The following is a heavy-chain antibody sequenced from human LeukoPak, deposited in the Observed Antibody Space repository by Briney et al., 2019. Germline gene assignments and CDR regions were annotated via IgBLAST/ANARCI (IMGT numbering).Heavy chain of an antibody. CDR1: GFTFSSYG. D-gene: IGHD1-26*01. Sequence: PGGSLRLSCAASGFTFSSYGMHWVRQAPGKGLEWVAFIRYDGSNKYYADSVKGRFTISRDNSKNTLYLQMNSLRAEDTAVYYCAKDVSGSYDYFDYWGQGTLVTVSS. CDR3: AKDVSGSYDYFDY. V-gene: IGHV3-30*02. CDR2: IRYDGSNK. J-gene: IGHJ4*02.